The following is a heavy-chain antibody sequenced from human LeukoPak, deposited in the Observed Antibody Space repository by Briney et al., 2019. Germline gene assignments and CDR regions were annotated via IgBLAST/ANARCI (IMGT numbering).Heavy chain of an antibody. CDR2: IYYSGST. CDR1: GGSISSYY. V-gene: IGHV4-59*08. Sequence: SETLSLTCTVSGGSISSYYWSWIRQPPGKGLEWIGYIYYSGSTNYNPSLKSRVTISVDTSKNQFSLKLSSVTAADTAVYYCARQSHYYGSTYFDYWGQGTLVTVSS. J-gene: IGHJ4*02. CDR3: ARQSHYYGSTYFDY. D-gene: IGHD3-10*01.